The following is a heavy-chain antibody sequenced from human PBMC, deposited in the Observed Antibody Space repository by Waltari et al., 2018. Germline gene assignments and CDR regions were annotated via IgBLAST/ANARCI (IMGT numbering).Heavy chain of an antibody. CDR2: ISSSSSTI. CDR3: ARDIAAAGTLDY. CDR1: GFTFSSYS. D-gene: IGHD6-13*01. J-gene: IGHJ4*02. Sequence: EVQLVESGGGLVQPGGSLRLSCAASGFTFSSYSMNWVRQAPGKGREWGSYISSSSSTIYYADSVKGRFTISRDNAKNSLYLQMNSLRAEDTAVYYCARDIAAAGTLDYWGQGTLVTVSS. V-gene: IGHV3-48*04.